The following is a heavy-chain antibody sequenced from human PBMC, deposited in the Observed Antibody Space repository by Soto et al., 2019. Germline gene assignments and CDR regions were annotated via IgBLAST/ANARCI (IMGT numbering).Heavy chain of an antibody. Sequence: PGGSLRLSCAASGFTFSSYAMSWVRQAPGKGLEWVSAISGSGGSTYYADSVKGRFTISRDNSKNTLYLQMNSLRAEDTAVYYCAKDHTIFGVANWFDPWGQGPLVTVSS. CDR3: AKDHTIFGVANWFDP. D-gene: IGHD3-3*01. CDR1: GFTFSSYA. J-gene: IGHJ5*02. V-gene: IGHV3-23*01. CDR2: ISGSGGST.